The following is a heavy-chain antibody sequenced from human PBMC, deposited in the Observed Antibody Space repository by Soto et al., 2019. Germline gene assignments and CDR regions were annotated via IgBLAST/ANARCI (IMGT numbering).Heavy chain of an antibody. Sequence: QVQLVESGGGVVQPGRSLRLSCAASGFTFSSYGMHWVRQAPGKGLEWVAVIWYDGSNKYYADSVKGRFTISRDNSKNTLYLQMNSLRAEDTAVYYCARDRAHDYFDYYYGMDVWGQGTTVTVSS. CDR1: GFTFSSYG. CDR3: ARDRAHDYFDYYYGMDV. J-gene: IGHJ6*02. V-gene: IGHV3-33*01. CDR2: IWYDGSNK. D-gene: IGHD4-17*01.